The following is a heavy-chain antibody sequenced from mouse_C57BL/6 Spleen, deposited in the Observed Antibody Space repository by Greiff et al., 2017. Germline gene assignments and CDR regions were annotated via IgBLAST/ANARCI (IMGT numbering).Heavy chain of an antibody. J-gene: IGHJ4*01. V-gene: IGHV1-64*01. CDR3: ARSPTVVAPYAMDY. CDR2: IHPNSGST. CDR1: GYTFTSYW. Sequence: VQLQQPGAELVKPGASVKLSCKASGYTFTSYWMHWVKQRPGQGLEWIGMIHPNSGSTNYNEKFKSKATLTVDKSSSTAYMQLSSLTSEDSAVYYCARSPTVVAPYAMDYWGQGTSVTVSS. D-gene: IGHD1-1*01.